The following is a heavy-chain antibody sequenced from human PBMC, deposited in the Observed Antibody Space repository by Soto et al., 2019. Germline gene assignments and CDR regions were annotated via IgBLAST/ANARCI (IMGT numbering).Heavy chain of an antibody. D-gene: IGHD6-19*01. Sequence: SETLSLTCTVSGGSISSSSYYWGWIRQPPGKGLEWIGTIYYSGSTYYNPSLKSRVTISVDTSKNQFSLKLSSVTAADTAVYYCARQVRGSVAVAGTPFDFWAQGTLVTVSS. V-gene: IGHV4-39*01. CDR1: GGSISSSSYY. CDR2: IYYSGST. CDR3: ARQVRGSVAVAGTPFDF. J-gene: IGHJ4*02.